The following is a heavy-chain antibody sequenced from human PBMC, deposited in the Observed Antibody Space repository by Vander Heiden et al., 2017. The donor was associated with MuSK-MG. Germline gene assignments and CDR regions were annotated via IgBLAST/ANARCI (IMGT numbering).Heavy chain of an antibody. J-gene: IGHJ3*02. CDR1: GFTFSSYS. CDR2: ISGSGGST. CDR3: ARPIVGATYDAFDI. D-gene: IGHD1-26*01. V-gene: IGHV3-23*01. Sequence: EVQLLESGGGLVQPGGSLRLSCAASGFTFSSYSLSWVRQAPGKGLGWVSAISGSGGSTYYADAVKGRFTISRDNSKNTLYLQMNSLRAEDTAVYYCARPIVGATYDAFDIWGQGTMVTVSS.